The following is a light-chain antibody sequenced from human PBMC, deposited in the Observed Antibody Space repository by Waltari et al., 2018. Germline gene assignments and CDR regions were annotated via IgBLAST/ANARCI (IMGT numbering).Light chain of an antibody. J-gene: IGKJ2*01. CDR1: QNIHKF. V-gene: IGKV1-39*01. CDR2: AAS. Sequence: DIHMTQSPSCLSASVGDRVSIPCRASQNIHKFLNWYQQQPGKAPNLLIYAASNLQGGVPSWFSGSGSGTDFTLTISSLQPADFATYYCQQSYSTPYTFGQGTKVEIK. CDR3: QQSYSTPYT.